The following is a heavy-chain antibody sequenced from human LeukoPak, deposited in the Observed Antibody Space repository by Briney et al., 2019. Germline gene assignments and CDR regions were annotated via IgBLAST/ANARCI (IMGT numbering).Heavy chain of an antibody. J-gene: IGHJ4*02. CDR2: IYYSGTT. CDR1: GGSINSDY. V-gene: IGHV4-59*08. D-gene: IGHD3-10*01. CDR3: ARHQLRGFLDDN. Sequence: SETLSLTCAVSGGSINSDYWSWIRQPPGKGLEWIGCIYYSGTTNYNPSLDSRVTISIDTSKSQFSLKLTSVTAADTAVYYCARHQLRGFLDDNWGQGTLVTVSS.